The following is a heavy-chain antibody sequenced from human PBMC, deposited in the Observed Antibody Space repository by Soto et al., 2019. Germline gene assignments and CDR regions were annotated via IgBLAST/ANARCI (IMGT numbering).Heavy chain of an antibody. CDR3: ARGLILWFGELSRRGGYYYYMDV. Sequence: QVQLQQWGAGLLKPSETLSLTCAVYGGSFSGYQWSWIRQTPGKGLEWIGEINDSGNINYNPSLKSRVTIFLDTPKTQLSLKLSSVTAADTAVYYCARGLILWFGELSRRGGYYYYMDVWGKGTTVIVSS. CDR2: INDSGNI. V-gene: IGHV4-34*01. CDR1: GGSFSGYQ. J-gene: IGHJ6*03. D-gene: IGHD3-10*01.